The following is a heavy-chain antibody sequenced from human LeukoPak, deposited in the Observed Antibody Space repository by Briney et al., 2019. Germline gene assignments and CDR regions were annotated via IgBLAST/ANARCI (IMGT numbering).Heavy chain of an antibody. V-gene: IGHV1-8*01. CDR1: GYTFTSYD. D-gene: IGHD3-9*01. J-gene: IGHJ4*02. CDR3: AREYYDILTGSVSDY. CDR2: MNPNSGNT. Sequence: ASVKVSCKASGYTFTSYDINWVRQATGQGLEWIRWMNPNSGNTGYAQKFQGRVTMTRNTSISTAYMELRSLRSEDTAVYYCAREYYDILTGSVSDYWGQGTLVTVSS.